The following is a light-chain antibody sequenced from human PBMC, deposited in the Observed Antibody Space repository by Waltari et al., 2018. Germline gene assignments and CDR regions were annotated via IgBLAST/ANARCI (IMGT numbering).Light chain of an antibody. CDR1: NSDVGGYNY. CDR2: EVS. J-gene: IGLJ1*01. V-gene: IGLV2-14*01. CDR3: SSYTTSSTYV. Sequence: QSALTQPASVSGSPGQSITISCTGTNSDVGGYNYVSWYQQHPGKAPKLMIYEVSNRPSGVSNRFSGSKSGNTASLTIAGLQAEDVADYYCSSYTTSSTYVFGSGTTVTV.